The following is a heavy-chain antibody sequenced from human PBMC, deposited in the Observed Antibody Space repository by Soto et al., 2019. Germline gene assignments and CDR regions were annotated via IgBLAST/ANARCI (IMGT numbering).Heavy chain of an antibody. CDR1: GGSISSGDYY. CDR2: IYYSGST. J-gene: IGHJ6*02. D-gene: IGHD5-12*01. Sequence: SETLSLTCTVSGGSISSGDYYWSWIRQPPGKGLEWIGHIYYSGSTYYNPSLKSRVTISVDTSKNQFSLKLSSVIAADTAVYYCARDQIVATTEKNYYYYYGMDVWGQGTTVTVSS. CDR3: ARDQIVATTEKNYYYYYGMDV. V-gene: IGHV4-30-4*01.